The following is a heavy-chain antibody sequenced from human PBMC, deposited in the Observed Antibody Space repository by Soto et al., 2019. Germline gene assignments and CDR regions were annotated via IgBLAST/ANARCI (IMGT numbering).Heavy chain of an antibody. J-gene: IGHJ6*02. Sequence: QVQLVQSGAEVKKPGASVKVSCKASGYTFTSYGISWVRQAPGQGLEWMGWISAYNGNTNYAQKLQGRVTMTTDTSTSTAYMELRSLRSDDTAVYYCARDSAVAGRNYYYYYGMDVWGQGPTVTVSS. CDR1: GYTFTSYG. CDR2: ISAYNGNT. D-gene: IGHD6-19*01. CDR3: ARDSAVAGRNYYYYYGMDV. V-gene: IGHV1-18*01.